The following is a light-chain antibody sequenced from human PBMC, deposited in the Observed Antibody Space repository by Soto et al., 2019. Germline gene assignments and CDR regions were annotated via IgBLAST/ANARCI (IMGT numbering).Light chain of an antibody. V-gene: IGKV3-15*01. CDR1: QTVNNK. CDR2: GAS. J-gene: IGKJ1*01. CDR3: QQYNSWPRT. Sequence: EIVMMQSPATLSVSPGEGATLFCRASQTVNNKLAWYQQQPGQAPRLLIYGASTRAAAIPDRFSGSGSGTEFTLTISSLQPEDFAIYYCQQYNSWPRTFGQGTKVEIK.